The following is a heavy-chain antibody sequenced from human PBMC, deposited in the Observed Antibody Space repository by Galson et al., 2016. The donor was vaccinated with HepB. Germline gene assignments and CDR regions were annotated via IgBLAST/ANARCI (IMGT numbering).Heavy chain of an antibody. CDR1: GGSLSNYY. D-gene: IGHD3-10*01. Sequence: SETLSLTCTVSGGSLSNYYWSWLRQSPGKGLEWIGYTHKSGSTEYSPPLKRRVTISLDASKNWFSLQLSSVTAADTAVYYCARTDGFGELFPFDYWGQGTLVTVSS. CDR3: ARTDGFGELFPFDY. J-gene: IGHJ4*02. CDR2: THKSGST. V-gene: IGHV4-59*08.